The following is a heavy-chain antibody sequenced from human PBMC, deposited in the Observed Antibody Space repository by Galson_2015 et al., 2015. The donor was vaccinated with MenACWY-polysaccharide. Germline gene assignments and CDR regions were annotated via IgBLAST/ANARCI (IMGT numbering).Heavy chain of an antibody. J-gene: IGHJ4*02. CDR2: AHYSGNT. Sequence: TLSLTCTVSGGSISDTFWSWTRQPPGKGLEWIGYAHYSGNTNYSPSLKSRVTMSVDTSKNQFSLNLSSVTAADTAVYYCTRDNNNYGDYWGQGTLVTVSS. V-gene: IGHV4-59*01. CDR3: TRDNNNYGDY. CDR1: GGSISDTF. D-gene: IGHD4-11*01.